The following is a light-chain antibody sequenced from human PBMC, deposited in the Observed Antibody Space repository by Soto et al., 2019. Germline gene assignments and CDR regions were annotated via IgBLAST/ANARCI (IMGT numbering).Light chain of an antibody. CDR2: DAF. V-gene: IGKV3-20*01. J-gene: IGKJ1*01. Sequence: EIARTLSPGTQSFCPGERATLSCRSSQSVSTSYVAWYQQKFGQAPRLLIYDAFSRATGIPDRFSASGSGTDFTLTISRLEPEDSAVYYCQQYKTFGQGTKVAIK. CDR1: QSVSTSY. CDR3: QQYKT.